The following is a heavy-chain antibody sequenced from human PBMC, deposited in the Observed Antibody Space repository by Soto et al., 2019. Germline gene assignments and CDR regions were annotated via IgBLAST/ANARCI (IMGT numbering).Heavy chain of an antibody. CDR3: ARDGPMDRAFYI. CDR1: GYTFTSYV. V-gene: IGHV1-18*01. Sequence: QVQLVQSGAEVKKPGASVKVSGKASGYTFTSYVITWVRQSPGQGLEWMGWISAYNGNTNYAQKLQGRVTMTTDTSTSTAYTELRSLRSDDTAVYYCARDGPMDRAFYIWGQGTMVTVSS. D-gene: IGHD3-10*01. J-gene: IGHJ3*02. CDR2: ISAYNGNT.